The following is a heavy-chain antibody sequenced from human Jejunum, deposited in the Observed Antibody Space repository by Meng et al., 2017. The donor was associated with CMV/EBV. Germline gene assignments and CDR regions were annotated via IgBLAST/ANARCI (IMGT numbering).Heavy chain of an antibody. CDR3: ARAIRYCSSTSCSHVDY. Sequence: FTGYYMHWVRQATGQGLEWMGWINPNSGGTNYAQKFQGRVTMTRDTSISTAYMELSRLRSDDTAVYYCARAIRYCSSTSCSHVDYWGQGTPVTVSS. CDR1: FTGYY. J-gene: IGHJ4*02. V-gene: IGHV1-2*02. D-gene: IGHD2-2*01. CDR2: INPNSGGT.